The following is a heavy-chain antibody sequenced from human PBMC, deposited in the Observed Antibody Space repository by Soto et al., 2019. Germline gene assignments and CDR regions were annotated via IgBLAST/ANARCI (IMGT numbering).Heavy chain of an antibody. CDR3: ARGGSSGIAAAGTPNWFDP. CDR2: ISAYNGNT. CDR1: GYTFTSYG. Sequence: GASLKVSCKASGYTFTSYGISWVRQAPGQGLEWMGWISAYNGNTNYAQKLQGRVTMTTDTSTSTAYMELRSLRSDDTAVYYCARGGSSGIAAAGTPNWFDPWGQGNLVTVYS. D-gene: IGHD6-13*01. V-gene: IGHV1-18*01. J-gene: IGHJ5*02.